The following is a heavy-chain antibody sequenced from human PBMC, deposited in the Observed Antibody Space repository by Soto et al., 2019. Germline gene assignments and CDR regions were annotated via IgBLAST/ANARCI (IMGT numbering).Heavy chain of an antibody. CDR3: ARGEDMGVVVAANSRDFHH. J-gene: IGHJ1*01. CDR2: MNPNSGNT. D-gene: IGHD2-15*01. CDR1: GYTFTSYD. V-gene: IGHV1-8*01. Sequence: ASVKLSCKASGYTFTSYDINWVRQATGQGLEWMGWMNPNSGNTGYAQKFQGRVTMTRNTSISTAYMELSSLRSEDTAVYYCARGEDMGVVVAANSRDFHHWGQGTLV.